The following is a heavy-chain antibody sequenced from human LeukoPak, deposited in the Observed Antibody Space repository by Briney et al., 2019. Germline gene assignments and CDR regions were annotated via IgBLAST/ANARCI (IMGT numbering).Heavy chain of an antibody. V-gene: IGHV4-39*07. J-gene: IGHJ4*02. D-gene: IGHD6-19*01. Sequence: SEILSLTCTVSGGSISSSSYYWGWIRQPPGKGLEWIGSIYYSGSTYYNPSLKSRVTISVDTSKNQFSLKLSSVTAADTAVYYCARDRGSSGWYNTYYFDYWGQGTLVTVSS. CDR3: ARDRGSSGWYNTYYFDY. CDR2: IYYSGST. CDR1: GGSISSSSYY.